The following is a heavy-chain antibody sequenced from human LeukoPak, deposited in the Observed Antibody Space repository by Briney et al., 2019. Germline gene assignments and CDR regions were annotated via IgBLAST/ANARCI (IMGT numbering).Heavy chain of an antibody. Sequence: PGGSLRLSCAASGFTSTTYGMHWVRQAPGKGLEWVSVISGNGGVTYYADSVKGRFTISRENSKNTLYLQMTSLRAEDTAMYYCAKDLLAMVGYMDVWGKGTTVTVSS. CDR3: AKDLLAMVGYMDV. CDR1: GFTSTTYG. J-gene: IGHJ6*03. D-gene: IGHD5-18*01. CDR2: ISGNGGVT. V-gene: IGHV3-23*01.